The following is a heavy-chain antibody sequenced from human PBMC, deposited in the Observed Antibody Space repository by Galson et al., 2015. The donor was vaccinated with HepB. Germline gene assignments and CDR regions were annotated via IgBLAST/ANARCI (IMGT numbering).Heavy chain of an antibody. D-gene: IGHD3-22*01. V-gene: IGHV6-1*01. J-gene: IGHJ3*02. Sequence: CAISGDSVSSNSAAWNWIRQSPSRGLEWLGRTYYRSKWYNDYAVSVKSRLTINPDTSKNQFSLQLNSVTPEDTAVYYCARRDYDSSGYYYLSGAFDIWGQGTMVTVSS. CDR2: TYYRSKWYN. CDR1: GDSVSSNSAA. CDR3: ARRDYDSSGYYYLSGAFDI.